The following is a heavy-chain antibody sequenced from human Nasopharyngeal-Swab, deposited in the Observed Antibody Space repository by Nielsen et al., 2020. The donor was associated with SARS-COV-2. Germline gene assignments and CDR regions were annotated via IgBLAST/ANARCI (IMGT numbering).Heavy chain of an antibody. D-gene: IGHD3-22*01. V-gene: IGHV1-46*01. J-gene: IGHJ4*02. CDR2: INPSGGST. Sequence: WVRQAPGQGLEWMGIINPSGGSTNYAQKFQGRVTITADESTSTAYMELSSLRSEDTAVYYCASPPGYYDSSGYFRNWGQGTLVTVSS. CDR3: ASPPGYYDSSGYFRN.